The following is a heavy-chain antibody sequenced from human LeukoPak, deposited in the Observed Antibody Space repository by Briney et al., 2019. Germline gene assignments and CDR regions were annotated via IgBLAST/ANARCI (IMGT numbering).Heavy chain of an antibody. CDR1: GFTFSSYG. Sequence: PGRSLRLSCAASGFTFSSYGMHRVRQAPGKGLEWVAVIWYDGSNKYYADSVKGRFTISRDNSKNTLYLQMNSLRAEDTAVYYCAREEPGDDSSGYYFDYWGQGTLVTVSS. J-gene: IGHJ4*02. CDR3: AREEPGDDSSGYYFDY. CDR2: IWYDGSNK. V-gene: IGHV3-33*01. D-gene: IGHD3-22*01.